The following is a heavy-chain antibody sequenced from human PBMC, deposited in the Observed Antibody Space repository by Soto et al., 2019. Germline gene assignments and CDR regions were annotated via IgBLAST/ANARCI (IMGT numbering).Heavy chain of an antibody. Sequence: VASVKVSCKASGGTFSSYAISWVRQAPGQGLEWMGGIIPIFGTANYAQKFQGRVTITADKSTSTAYMELSSLRSEDTAVYYCARSYGGAYYYYYGMDVWRQGTTVTVSS. CDR2: IIPIFGTA. CDR3: ARSYGGAYYYYYGMDV. J-gene: IGHJ6*02. CDR1: GGTFSSYA. V-gene: IGHV1-69*06. D-gene: IGHD5-18*01.